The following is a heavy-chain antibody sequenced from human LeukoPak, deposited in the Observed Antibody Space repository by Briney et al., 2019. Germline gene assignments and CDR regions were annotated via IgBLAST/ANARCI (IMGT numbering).Heavy chain of an antibody. V-gene: IGHV4-59*01. CDR2: IYYSGST. Sequence: PSETLSLTCTVSGGSISSYYWSWIRQPPEKGLEWIGYIYYSGSTNYNPSLKSRVTISVDTSKNQFSLKLSSVTAADTAVYYCARDLEMATTEWGQGTLVTVSS. D-gene: IGHD5-24*01. CDR3: ARDLEMATTE. J-gene: IGHJ4*02. CDR1: GGSISSYY.